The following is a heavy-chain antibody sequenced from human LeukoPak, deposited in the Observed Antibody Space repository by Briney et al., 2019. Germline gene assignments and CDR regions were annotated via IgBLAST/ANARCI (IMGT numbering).Heavy chain of an antibody. V-gene: IGHV3-23*01. CDR3: AKDTTDSSGVDY. D-gene: IGHD3-22*01. Sequence: PGRSLRLSCAASGFTFSSYGMSWVRQAPGKGLEWVSAISGSGGSTYYADSVKGRFTISRDNSKNTLYLQVNSLRAEDTAVYYCAKDTTDSSGVDYWGQGTLVTVSS. J-gene: IGHJ4*02. CDR2: ISGSGGST. CDR1: GFTFSSYG.